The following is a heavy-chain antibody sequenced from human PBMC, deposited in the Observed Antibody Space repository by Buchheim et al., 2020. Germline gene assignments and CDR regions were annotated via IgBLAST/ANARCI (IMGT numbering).Heavy chain of an antibody. Sequence: QVQLVESGGGVVQPGRSLRLSCAASGFTFSSYGMHWVRQAPGKGLEWVACLRYDGSNKYYADSVKGRFTISRDNSKNTLYLQMNSLRAEDTAVYYCAKGRGGQMVNWYFDLWGRGTL. D-gene: IGHD3-10*01. CDR1: GFTFSSYG. CDR3: AKGRGGQMVNWYFDL. J-gene: IGHJ2*01. V-gene: IGHV3-30*02. CDR2: LRYDGSNK.